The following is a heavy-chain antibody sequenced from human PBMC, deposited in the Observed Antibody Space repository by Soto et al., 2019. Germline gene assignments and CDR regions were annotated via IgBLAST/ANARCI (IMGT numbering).Heavy chain of an antibody. D-gene: IGHD6-19*01. Sequence: QVQLQESGPGLVKPSGTLSLTCAVSGDSVSSPYYWCWVRQSPGKGLEWIGEVFHTGTTSYNPSLRSGVTISMDKSINQFSLDLSSVTAADTAVYYCARSAGWYAIHAWGPGTLVIVSS. J-gene: IGHJ5*02. V-gene: IGHV4-4*02. CDR1: GDSVSSPYY. CDR3: ARSAGWYAIHA. CDR2: VFHTGTT.